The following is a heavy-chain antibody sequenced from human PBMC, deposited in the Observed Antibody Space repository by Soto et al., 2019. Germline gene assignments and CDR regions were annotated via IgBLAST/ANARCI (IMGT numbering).Heavy chain of an antibody. CDR1: GGSITSYY. J-gene: IGHJ5*02. V-gene: IGHV4-59*01. Sequence: QVQLQESGPGLVKPLETLSLTCTVPGGSITSYYWSWVRQPPGKGLEWIGYIYYNGNINYNPSLKSRLTISLDTSKNQFSLRLSSVTAADTAVYYCATGRVYFGSESLGQGTLVTVSS. CDR3: ATGRVYFGSES. CDR2: IYYNGNI. D-gene: IGHD3-10*01.